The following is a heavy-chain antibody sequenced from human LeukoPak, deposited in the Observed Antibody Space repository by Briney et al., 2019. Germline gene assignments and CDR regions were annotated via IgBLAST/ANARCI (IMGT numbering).Heavy chain of an antibody. CDR3: ARATIFGVVIMVWFDP. D-gene: IGHD3-3*01. J-gene: IGHJ5*02. Sequence: ASVKVSCKASGYTFTGYYMHWVRQAPGQGLEWMGWINPNSGGTNYAQKFQGRVTMTRDTSISTAYMELSRLRSDDTAVYYCARATIFGVVIMVWFDPWGQGTLVTVSS. CDR2: INPNSGGT. V-gene: IGHV1-2*02. CDR1: GYTFTGYY.